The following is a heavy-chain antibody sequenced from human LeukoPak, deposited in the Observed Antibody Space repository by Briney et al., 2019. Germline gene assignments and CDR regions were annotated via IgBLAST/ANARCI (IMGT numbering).Heavy chain of an antibody. J-gene: IGHJ6*02. CDR3: ARDYVGVVAATRYYYGMDV. CDR1: GYTFTGYY. CDR2: INPNSGGT. V-gene: IGHV1-2*02. Sequence: ASVKVSCKASGYTFTGYYMHWVRQAPGQGLEWMGWINPNSGGTNYAQKFQGRVTMTRDTSISTAYMELSRLRSDDTAVYYCARDYVGVVAATRYYYGMDVWGQGTTVTASS. D-gene: IGHD2-15*01.